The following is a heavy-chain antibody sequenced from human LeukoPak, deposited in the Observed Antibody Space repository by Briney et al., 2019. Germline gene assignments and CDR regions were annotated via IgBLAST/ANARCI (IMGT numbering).Heavy chain of an antibody. CDR1: GFTFSSYA. V-gene: IGHV3-23*01. Sequence: PGGSLRLSCAASGFTFSSYAMSWVRQAPGEGLEWVSAISGSGGSTYYVDSVKGRFTISRDNSKKTLYLQMNSLRAEDTAVYYCAKRGTTMEKEGFDYWGQGTLVTVSS. CDR2: ISGSGGST. D-gene: IGHD5-18*01. CDR3: AKRGTTMEKEGFDY. J-gene: IGHJ4*02.